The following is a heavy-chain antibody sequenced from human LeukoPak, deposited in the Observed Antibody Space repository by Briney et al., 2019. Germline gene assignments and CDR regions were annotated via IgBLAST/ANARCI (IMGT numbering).Heavy chain of an antibody. CDR1: GFTFDDYA. CDR2: ISWNSGSI. CDR3: AKGAVGWPDDTYDAFDI. Sequence: SLRLSCAASGFTFDDYAMHWVRQAPGKGLEWVSGISWNSGSIGYAASVKGRFTISRDTAQHSLYLQMNSLRAEDTALYYRAKGAVGWPDDTYDAFDIWGQGTMVTVSS. V-gene: IGHV3-9*01. J-gene: IGHJ3*02. D-gene: IGHD3-22*01.